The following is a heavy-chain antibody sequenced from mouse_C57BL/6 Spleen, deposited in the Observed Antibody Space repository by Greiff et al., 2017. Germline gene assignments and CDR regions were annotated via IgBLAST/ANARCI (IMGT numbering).Heavy chain of an antibody. V-gene: IGHV1-53*01. D-gene: IGHD1-2*01. J-gene: IGHJ2*01. CDR2: INPSNGGT. CDR3: ARYGTTAPYYFDY. Sequence: VQLQQPGTELVKPGASVKLSCKASGYTFTSYWMHWVKQRPGQGLEWIGNINPSNGGTNYNEKFKSKATLTVDKSSSTAYMQLSSLTSEDSAVYYCARYGTTAPYYFDYWGQGTTLTVSS. CDR1: GYTFTSYW.